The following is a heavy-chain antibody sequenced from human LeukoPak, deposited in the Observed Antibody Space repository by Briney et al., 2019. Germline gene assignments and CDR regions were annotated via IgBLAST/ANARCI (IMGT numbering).Heavy chain of an antibody. CDR1: AGSITSYY. D-gene: IGHD3-22*01. CDR3: VAHYYSDTRGQDY. CDR2: FYSREST. Sequence: SETLSLTCTVSAGSITSYYWSWIRQPAGKGLGWIGRFYSRESTNYNPSLKSRVTMSADTSRSQLSLKLTSVTAADTAVYYCVAHYYSDTRGQDYWGQGTLVTVSS. J-gene: IGHJ4*02. V-gene: IGHV4-4*07.